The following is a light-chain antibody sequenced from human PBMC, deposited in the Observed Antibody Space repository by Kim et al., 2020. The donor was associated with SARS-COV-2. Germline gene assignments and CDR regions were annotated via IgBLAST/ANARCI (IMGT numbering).Light chain of an antibody. CDR1: QSIGSN. CDR2: DAS. CDR3: QQYNRWPPYI. J-gene: IGKJ2*01. Sequence: VSPGKNAHLSCRANQSIGSNLAWYQQRPGQAPRLLIADASTRATGVPARFSGSGSGTEFTLTISSPQSEEFAVYYCQQYNRWPPYIFGQGTKLEI. V-gene: IGKV3-15*01.